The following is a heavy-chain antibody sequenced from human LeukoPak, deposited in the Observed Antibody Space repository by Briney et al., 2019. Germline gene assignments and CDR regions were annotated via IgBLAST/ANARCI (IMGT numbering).Heavy chain of an antibody. J-gene: IGHJ6*02. D-gene: IGHD2-8*01. CDR3: ASDGVSGVYYYGMDV. V-gene: IGHV3-66*01. Sequence: PGGSLRLSCAASVFTVSSNYMSWVRQAPGKGLEWVSVIYSGGSTYYADSVKGRFTISRDNSKNTLYLQMNSLRAEDTAVYYCASDGVSGVYYYGMDVWGQGTTVTVSS. CDR1: VFTVSSNY. CDR2: IYSGGST.